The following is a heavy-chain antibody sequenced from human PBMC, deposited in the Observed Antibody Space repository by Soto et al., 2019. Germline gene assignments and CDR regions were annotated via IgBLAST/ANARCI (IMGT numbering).Heavy chain of an antibody. CDR2: ISYDGSNK. Sequence: GGSLRLSCAASGFTFSSYAMHWVRQAPGKGLEWVAVISYDGSNKYDADSVKGRFTITRDNSKNTLYLQMNSLRAEDTAVYYCARDGCTNGVCYGGYYYGMDVWGQGTTVTVSS. CDR3: ARDGCTNGVCYGGYYYGMDV. J-gene: IGHJ6*02. D-gene: IGHD2-8*01. CDR1: GFTFSSYA. V-gene: IGHV3-30*04.